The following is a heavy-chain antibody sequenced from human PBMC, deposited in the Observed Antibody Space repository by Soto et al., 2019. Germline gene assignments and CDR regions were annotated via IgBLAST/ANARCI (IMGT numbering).Heavy chain of an antibody. D-gene: IGHD6-25*01. V-gene: IGHV3-64D*06. CDR3: VKSATIAAAATDYFDY. J-gene: IGHJ4*02. Sequence: PGGSLRLSCSVSGFTFSRYAMHWVRQAPGKGLEYVSGISSNGEKTYYADPVKGRFTISRDNSKNTLYLQMGSLRGEDTALYHCVKSATIAAAATDYFDYWGQGTLVTVYS. CDR2: ISSNGEKT. CDR1: GFTFSRYA.